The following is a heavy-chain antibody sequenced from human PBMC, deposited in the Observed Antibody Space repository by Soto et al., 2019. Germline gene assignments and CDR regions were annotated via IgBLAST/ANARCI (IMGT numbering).Heavy chain of an antibody. V-gene: IGHV1-18*04. Sequence: QVHLVQSETEVKEPGASVTVSCKTSHATFTGYTINWVRQAPGQGLEWLGWISSLSGNTYYARDFQGRLTMTTNTSATTAYMELRSLRSDGTAVYFWARGTVTSGRWCGPWGQGTLVTVSS. CDR2: ISSLSGNT. D-gene: IGHD4-17*01. CDR1: HATFTGYT. CDR3: ARGTVTSGRWCGP. J-gene: IGHJ5*02.